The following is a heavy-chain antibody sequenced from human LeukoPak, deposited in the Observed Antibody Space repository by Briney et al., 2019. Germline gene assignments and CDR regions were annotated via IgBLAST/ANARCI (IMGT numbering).Heavy chain of an antibody. CDR1: GFTFSSYS. CDR2: ISSSSSCI. D-gene: IGHD3-22*01. V-gene: IGHV3-21*01. CDR3: ARGGVVVTHVSYYFDY. J-gene: IGHJ4*02. Sequence: GGSLRLSCAASGFTFSSYSMNWVRQAPGKGLEWVSSISSSSSCIYYADSVKGRFTISRDNAKNSLYLQMNSLRAEDTAVYYCARGGVVVTHVSYYFDYWGQGTLVTVSS.